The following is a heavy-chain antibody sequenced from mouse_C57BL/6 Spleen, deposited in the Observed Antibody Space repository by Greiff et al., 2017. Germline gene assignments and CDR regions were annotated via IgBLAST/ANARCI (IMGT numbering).Heavy chain of an antibody. J-gene: IGHJ2*01. D-gene: IGHD4-1*01. V-gene: IGHV1-74*01. CDR2: IHPSASDT. CDR3: AISGTEYFDY. Sequence: QVQLQQPGAELVKPGASVKVSCKASGYTFTSYWMNWVKQRPGQGLEWIGRIHPSASDTNYNQKFKGKATLTVDKSSSTAYMQLSSLTAEDSAVYYCAISGTEYFDYWGQGTTLTVSS. CDR1: GYTFTSYW.